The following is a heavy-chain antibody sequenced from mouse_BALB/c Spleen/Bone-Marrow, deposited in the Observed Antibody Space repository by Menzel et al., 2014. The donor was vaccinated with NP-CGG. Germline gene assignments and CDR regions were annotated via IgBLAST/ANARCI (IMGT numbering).Heavy chain of an antibody. CDR3: ASPIYYGNCEGFAY. CDR2: ISTYSGNT. CDR1: GYTFTDYA. V-gene: IGHV1-67*01. J-gene: IGHJ3*01. Sequence: VQLQQSGPELVRPGVSVKISCKGSGYTFTDYAMHWVKQSHAKSLEWIGVISTYSGNTNYNQEFKGKATMTVDKSSSTAYMELARLTSEDSAIYYRASPIYYGNCEGFAYWGQGTLVTVSA. D-gene: IGHD2-1*01.